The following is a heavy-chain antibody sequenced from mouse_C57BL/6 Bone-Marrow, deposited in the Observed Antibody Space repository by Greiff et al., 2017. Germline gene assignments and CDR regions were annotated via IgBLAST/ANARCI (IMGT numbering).Heavy chain of an antibody. CDR1: GYTFTSYW. J-gene: IGHJ3*01. Sequence: VQLQQPGAELVKPGASVKMSCKASGYTFTSYWITWVKQRPGQGLEWIGDIYPGSGNTNYNGKFKSKATLTVDTSSSTAYMQLSSLTSADSAVYYCYCEDEAYWCQGTLVTVSA. CDR3: YCEDEAY. CDR2: IYPGSGNT. V-gene: IGHV1-55*01.